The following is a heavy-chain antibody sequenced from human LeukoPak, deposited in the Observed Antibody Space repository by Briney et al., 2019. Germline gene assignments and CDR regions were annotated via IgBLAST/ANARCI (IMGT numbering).Heavy chain of an antibody. CDR3: TRGYVGIDY. D-gene: IGHD2-2*01. CDR1: GFTFSSYW. CDR2: IDTDGFST. Sequence: GGSLRLSCAASGFTFSSYWMHWVRQDPGKGLVWVSRIDTDGFSTIYADSVKGRFTISRDNAKNTLYLQMNSLRAEDTSVYYCTRGYVGIDYWGRGTLVTVSS. J-gene: IGHJ4*02. V-gene: IGHV3-74*01.